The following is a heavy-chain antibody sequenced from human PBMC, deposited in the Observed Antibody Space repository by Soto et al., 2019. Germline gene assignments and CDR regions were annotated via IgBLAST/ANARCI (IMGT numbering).Heavy chain of an antibody. CDR3: VRQGSGALRGLVAV. Sequence: QVHLQQSGPGLVKPSETLSLSCTISGASISNYYWSWIRQVPGKGMEWIGYVNDGGGAAYNPSLQTRLAVTLNPSKSRLSLKLTSVPATDTAVSYCVRQGSGALRGLVAVWGQGTTVTVSS. CDR2: VNDGGGA. V-gene: IGHV4-59*08. D-gene: IGHD1-26*01. J-gene: IGHJ6*02. CDR1: GASISNYY.